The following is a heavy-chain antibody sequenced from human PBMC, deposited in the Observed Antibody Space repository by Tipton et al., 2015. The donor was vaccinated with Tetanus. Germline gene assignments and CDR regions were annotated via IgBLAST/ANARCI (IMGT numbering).Heavy chain of an antibody. V-gene: IGHV5-51*01. J-gene: IGHJ3*01. Sequence: QLVQSGAEVKQPGESLKISCKGSGYMFSSHWIGWVRQVPGKGLEWLGTIYPGDSYSTYSPSFEGQVTISVDRSIDTAYLQWSSLKASDPAIYYCAGPLTSVVFGGFAFDVWGQGTLVTVSS. CDR2: IYPGDSYS. CDR1: GYMFSSHW. D-gene: IGHD3-16*01. CDR3: AGPLTSVVFGGFAFDV.